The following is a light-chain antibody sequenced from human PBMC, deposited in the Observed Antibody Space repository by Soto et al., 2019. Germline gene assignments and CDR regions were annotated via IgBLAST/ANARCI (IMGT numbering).Light chain of an antibody. V-gene: IGKV1-39*01. CDR3: QQSYITPPGT. CDR1: QSIRSY. J-gene: IGKJ1*01. CDR2: AAS. Sequence: IQMTQSPSSLSASVGDRVTITCRASQSIRSYLNCYQQKPGKAPNLLIYAASGLQTGVPSRFSGSGSGIDFTLSISSLQREDFATYYCQQSYITPPGTFGQGTKVEIK.